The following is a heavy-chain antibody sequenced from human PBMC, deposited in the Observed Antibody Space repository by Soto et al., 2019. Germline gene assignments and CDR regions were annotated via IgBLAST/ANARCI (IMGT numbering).Heavy chain of an antibody. CDR3: ARIRGAYDFWSGYKGDYYYYGMDV. CDR1: RYTFTKYF. D-gene: IGHD3-3*01. CDR2: ISVYNGNT. Sequence: ASVKVSCKASRYTFTKYFTLWVRQAPGQGLEWMGWISVYNGNTNYAQKLQGRVTMTTDTSTSTAYMELRSLRSDDTAVYYCARIRGAYDFWSGYKGDYYYYGMDVWGQGTTVTVSS. V-gene: IGHV1-18*04. J-gene: IGHJ6*02.